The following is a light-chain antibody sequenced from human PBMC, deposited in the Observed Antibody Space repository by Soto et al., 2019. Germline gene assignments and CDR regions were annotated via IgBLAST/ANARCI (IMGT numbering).Light chain of an antibody. J-gene: IGLJ1*01. CDR1: SSDIGYYDY. CDR3: SSYAGSNNFV. CDR2: EVN. V-gene: IGLV2-14*01. Sequence: QSVLTQPASVSGSPGQSITISCTGTSSDIGYYDYVSWYQHHSGKAPKLIIYEVNNRPSGVSNRFSGSKSVNTASLTISGLQAEDEADYYCSSYAGSNNFVFGTGTKVTVL.